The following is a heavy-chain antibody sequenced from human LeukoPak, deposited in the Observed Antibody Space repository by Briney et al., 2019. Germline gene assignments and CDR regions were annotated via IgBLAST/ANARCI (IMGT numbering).Heavy chain of an antibody. J-gene: IGHJ4*02. V-gene: IGHV1-69*06. CDR1: GGTFSSYA. CDR2: IIPIFGTA. CDR3: ARTAKDYGGNSGIGGDY. Sequence: SVKVSCKASGGTFSSYAISWVRQAPGQGLEWMGGIIPIFGTANYAQKFQGRVTITADKSTSTAYMELSSLRSEDTAVYYCARTAKDYGGNSGIGGDYWGQGTLVTVSS. D-gene: IGHD4-23*01.